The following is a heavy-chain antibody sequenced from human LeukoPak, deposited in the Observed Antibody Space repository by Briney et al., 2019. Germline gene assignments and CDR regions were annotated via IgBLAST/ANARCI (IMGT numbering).Heavy chain of an antibody. CDR2: ISYDGSNK. CDR3: AKVQRYQLLRGYFDY. Sequence: GGSLRLSCEASGFTFSSYGMHWVRQAPGKGLEWVAVISYDGSNKYYADSVKGRFTISRDNSKNTLYLQMNSLRAEDTAVYYCAKVQRYQLLRGYFDYWGQGTLVTVSS. D-gene: IGHD2-2*01. V-gene: IGHV3-30*18. CDR1: GFTFSSYG. J-gene: IGHJ4*02.